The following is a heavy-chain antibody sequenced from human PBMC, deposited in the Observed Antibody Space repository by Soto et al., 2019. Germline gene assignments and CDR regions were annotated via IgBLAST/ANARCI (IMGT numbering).Heavy chain of an antibody. D-gene: IGHD2-2*01. V-gene: IGHV3-73*01. Sequence: EVQLVESGGGLVQPGGSLKLSCAASGFTFSGSAMHWVRQASGKGLEWVGRIRSKANSYATAYAASVKGRFTISRDDSKNTAYLQMNSLKTEDTAVYYCTRADRGSTSNYYYYMDVWGKGTTVTVSS. CDR3: TRADRGSTSNYYYYMDV. CDR2: IRSKANSYAT. CDR1: GFTFSGSA. J-gene: IGHJ6*03.